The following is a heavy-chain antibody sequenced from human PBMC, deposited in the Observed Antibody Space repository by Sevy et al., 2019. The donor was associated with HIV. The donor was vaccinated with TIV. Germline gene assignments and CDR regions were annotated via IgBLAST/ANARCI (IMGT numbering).Heavy chain of an antibody. CDR2: INWNGGST. D-gene: IGHD6-6*01. V-gene: IGHV3-20*04. J-gene: IGHJ5*02. Sequence: GGSLRLSCAASGFTFDDYDMSWVRQAPGKGLEWVSGINWNGGSTGYADSVKGRFTISRDNAKNSLYLQMNSLRAEDTALYYCAREEQLVEGNWFDPWGQGTLVTVSS. CDR1: GFTFDDYD. CDR3: AREEQLVEGNWFDP.